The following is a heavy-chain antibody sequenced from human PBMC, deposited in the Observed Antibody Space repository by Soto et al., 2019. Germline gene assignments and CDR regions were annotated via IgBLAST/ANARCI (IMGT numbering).Heavy chain of an antibody. D-gene: IGHD1-1*01. V-gene: IGHV3-7*05. Sequence: EVQLVESGGGLVQPGGSLRLSCAASGFSFSTYWMSWVRQAPGKGLEWVANIKQDGSEKYYVKSVEGRFTVSRDNAKNSLYLQTNSLRTDDTAVYYCAATAGGFLDNWGQGTPVTVSS. CDR2: IKQDGSEK. CDR1: GFSFSTYW. CDR3: AATAGGFLDN. J-gene: IGHJ4*02.